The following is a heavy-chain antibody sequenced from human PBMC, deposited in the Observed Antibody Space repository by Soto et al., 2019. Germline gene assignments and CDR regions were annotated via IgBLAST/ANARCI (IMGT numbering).Heavy chain of an antibody. CDR3: ARGSRSSDY. CDR1: GYSISSGYY. J-gene: IGHJ4*02. D-gene: IGHD6-6*01. CDR2: IYHSGST. V-gene: IGHV4-38-2*01. Sequence: SSETLSLTCAVSGYSISSGYYWGWIRQPPGKGLEWIGSIYHSGSTYYNPSLKSRVTISVDTSKNQFSLKLSSVTAADTAVYYCARGSRSSDYWSQGTLVTVSS.